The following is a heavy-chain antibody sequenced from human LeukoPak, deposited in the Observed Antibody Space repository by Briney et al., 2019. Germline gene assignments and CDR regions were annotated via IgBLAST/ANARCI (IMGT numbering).Heavy chain of an antibody. J-gene: IGHJ3*02. CDR2: INHSGST. D-gene: IGHD4-23*01. Sequence: PSETLSLTCAVYGGSFGGYYWSWIRQPPGKGLEWIGEINHSGSTNYNPSLKSRVTISVDTSKNQFSLKLSSVTAADTAVYYCADSVATSAFDIWGQGTMVTVSS. CDR1: GGSFGGYY. V-gene: IGHV4-34*01. CDR3: ADSVATSAFDI.